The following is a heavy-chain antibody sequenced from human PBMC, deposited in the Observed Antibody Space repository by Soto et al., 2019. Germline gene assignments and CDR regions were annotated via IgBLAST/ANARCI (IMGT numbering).Heavy chain of an antibody. V-gene: IGHV3-48*02. CDR1: GFTFSSHS. CDR2: ISGSGATK. Sequence: LRLSCAASGFTFSSHSINWVRQAPGKGLEWVSYISGSGATKYYADSVKGRFTISRDNARNSLYLQMSSLSDEDTAVYYCARAIRGFSYVVDYWGQGTLVTVSS. CDR3: ARAIRGFSYVVDY. J-gene: IGHJ4*02. D-gene: IGHD5-18*01.